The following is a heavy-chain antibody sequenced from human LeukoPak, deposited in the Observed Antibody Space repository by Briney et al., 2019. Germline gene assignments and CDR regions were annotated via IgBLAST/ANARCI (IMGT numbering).Heavy chain of an antibody. CDR1: GGSISSFY. J-gene: IGHJ4*02. Sequence: SETLSVTCTVSGGSISSFYWSWIRQPPGKGVEWIGYIYYSGSTNYNPSLKSRVTISLDTSKNQFSLKLSSVTAADTAVYYCARGNYYGSGSYQAGFDFWGQGTLVTVSS. V-gene: IGHV4-59*08. CDR2: IYYSGST. D-gene: IGHD3-10*01. CDR3: ARGNYYGSGSYQAGFDF.